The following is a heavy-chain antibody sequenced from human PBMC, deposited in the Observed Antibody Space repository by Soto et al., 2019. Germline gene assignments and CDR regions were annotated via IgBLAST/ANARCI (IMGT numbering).Heavy chain of an antibody. V-gene: IGHV3-64*01. D-gene: IGHD3-16*01. CDR3: ALSPHYVWGSPFDY. CDR2: ISSNGGST. J-gene: IGHJ4*02. Sequence: PGGSLRLSCAASGFTFSSYAMHWVRQAPGKGLEYVSAISSNGGSTYYANSVKGRFTISRDNSKNTLYLQMGSLRAEDMAVYYCALSPHYVWGSPFDYWGQGTLVTVSS. CDR1: GFTFSSYA.